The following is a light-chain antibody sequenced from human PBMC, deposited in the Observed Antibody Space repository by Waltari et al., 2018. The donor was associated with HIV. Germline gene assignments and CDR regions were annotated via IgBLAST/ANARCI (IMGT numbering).Light chain of an antibody. CDR2: TNS. Sequence: QSVLTQPPSASGTPGQRVTISCSGSSSNIGGNTVNWFQQLPGTAPKLLIYTNSQRPSGVPDRFSGSKSSTSASLAISGLQSEDEADYYCAAWDDSLNGVVFGGGTKLTVL. J-gene: IGLJ2*01. CDR1: SSNIGGNT. CDR3: AAWDDSLNGVV. V-gene: IGLV1-44*01.